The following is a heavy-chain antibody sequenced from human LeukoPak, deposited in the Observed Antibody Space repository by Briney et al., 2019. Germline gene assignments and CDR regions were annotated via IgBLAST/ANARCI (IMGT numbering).Heavy chain of an antibody. Sequence: PGRSLRLSCAASGFTFSSYAMHWVRQAPGKGLEWVAFIRYDGSNKYYADSVKGRFTISRDNSKNTLYLQMNSLRAEDTAVYYCAKCSGWELLYFDYWGQGTLVTVSS. D-gene: IGHD1-26*01. CDR1: GFTFSSYA. J-gene: IGHJ4*02. CDR3: AKCSGWELLYFDY. V-gene: IGHV3-30*02. CDR2: IRYDGSNK.